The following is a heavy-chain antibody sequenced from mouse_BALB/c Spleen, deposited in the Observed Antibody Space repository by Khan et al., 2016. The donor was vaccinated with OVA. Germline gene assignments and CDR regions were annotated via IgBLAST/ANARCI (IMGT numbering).Heavy chain of an antibody. CDR1: GYTFTSYT. D-gene: IGHD1-1*01. V-gene: IGHV1-4*01. CDR2: IIPSTVYT. Sequence: QVRLQQSGAELARPGASVKMSCKASGYTFTSYTMHWVKQRPGQGLEWIGYIIPSTVYTNYNQKFKDKATLTADKSYSKAYMQLSSLTSEDSAVYDCARDFHDYVSSGAMDNWGQGTSVTVSS. J-gene: IGHJ4*01. CDR3: ARDFHDYVSSGAMDN.